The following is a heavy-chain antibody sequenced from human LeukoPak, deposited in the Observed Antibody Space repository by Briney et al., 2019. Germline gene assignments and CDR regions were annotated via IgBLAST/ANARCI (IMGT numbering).Heavy chain of an antibody. Sequence: SVKVSCKASGYTFTSYDINWVRQATGQGLEWMGGIVPLFGTANYAQKFQGRVTITADKSTSTAYMELSSLKSEDTAVYYCARGVSPYFYYYYMDVWGKGTTVTVSS. V-gene: IGHV1-69*06. CDR1: GYTFTSYD. CDR3: ARGVSPYFYYYYMDV. D-gene: IGHD6-6*01. J-gene: IGHJ6*03. CDR2: IVPLFGTA.